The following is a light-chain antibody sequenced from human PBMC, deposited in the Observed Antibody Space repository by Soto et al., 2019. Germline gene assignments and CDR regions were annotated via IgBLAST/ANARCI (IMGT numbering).Light chain of an antibody. J-gene: IGKJ2*01. V-gene: IGKV1-5*03. CDR1: QSISSW. Sequence: DIQMTQSPSTLSASVGDRVTITCRASQSISSWLAWYQQKPGKAPKLLIYKASSLESGVPSRFSGSGSGTEFKLTISSLQPDDFATYYCQQYNSYMYTFGQGTKLEIK. CDR3: QQYNSYMYT. CDR2: KAS.